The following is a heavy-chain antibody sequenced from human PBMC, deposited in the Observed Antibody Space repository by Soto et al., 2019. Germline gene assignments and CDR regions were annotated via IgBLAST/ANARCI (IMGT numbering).Heavy chain of an antibody. V-gene: IGHV1-46*02. Sequence: QVQLVQSGAEVKEPGASVKVSCKASGFTFQNYHMHWVRQAPGQGLEWMGIIHPSGDTTTYAQNFQGRLAMTRDTSTCTAYMELSSLTSEDTAVYYCAKDLWGSWTVDYWGQGTLITVSS. CDR3: AKDLWGSWTVDY. CDR2: IHPSGDTT. D-gene: IGHD3-16*01. J-gene: IGHJ4*02. CDR1: GFTFQNYH.